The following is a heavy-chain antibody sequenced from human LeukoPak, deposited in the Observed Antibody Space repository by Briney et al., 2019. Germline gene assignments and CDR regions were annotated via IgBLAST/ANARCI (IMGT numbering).Heavy chain of an antibody. Sequence: GGSLRLSCAASGFTLSSYGMHWVRQPQGEGLEWVSFISSSSSYMYYADSVKGRFTISRDNTKKSLYLQMNSLRAEDTAVYYCARDFSGYDYNFDYWGQGTLVTVSS. CDR2: ISSSSSYM. CDR3: ARDFSGYDYNFDY. V-gene: IGHV3-21*01. J-gene: IGHJ4*02. D-gene: IGHD5-12*01. CDR1: GFTLSSYG.